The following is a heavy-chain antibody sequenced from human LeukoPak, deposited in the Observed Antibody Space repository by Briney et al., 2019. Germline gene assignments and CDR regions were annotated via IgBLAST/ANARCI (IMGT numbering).Heavy chain of an antibody. CDR3: ASQQKEYDILYGMDV. D-gene: IGHD3-9*01. CDR2: INHSGST. CDR1: GGSFSGYY. Sequence: SETLSLTCAVYGGSFSGYYWSWIRQPPGKGLEWIGEINHSGSTNYSPSLKSRVTISVDTSKNQFSLKLSSVTAADTAVYYCASQQKEYDILYGMDVWGQGTTVTVSS. V-gene: IGHV4-34*01. J-gene: IGHJ6*02.